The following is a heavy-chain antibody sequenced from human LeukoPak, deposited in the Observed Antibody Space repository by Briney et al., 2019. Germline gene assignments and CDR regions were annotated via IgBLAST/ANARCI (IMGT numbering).Heavy chain of an antibody. Sequence: GGSLRLSCAASGFTFDDYAMHWVRHAPGKGLEWVSGISWNSGSIGYADSVKGRFTISRDNAKNSLYLQMNSLRAEDTALYYCAEGGSGYSYGYYFDYWGQGTLVTVSS. D-gene: IGHD5-18*01. CDR1: GFTFDDYA. J-gene: IGHJ4*02. CDR3: AEGGSGYSYGYYFDY. CDR2: ISWNSGSI. V-gene: IGHV3-9*01.